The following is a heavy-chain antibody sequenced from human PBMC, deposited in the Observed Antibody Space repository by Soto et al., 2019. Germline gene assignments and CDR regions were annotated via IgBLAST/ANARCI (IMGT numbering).Heavy chain of an antibody. Sequence: ASVKVSCKASGYTFTSYDINWVRQATGQGLEWMGWMNPNSGNTGYAQKFQGRVTMTRHTSISTAYMELSSLRSEDTAVYYCARGEIYCTNGVCYRVAFDIWGQGTMVTVSS. CDR2: MNPNSGNT. CDR3: ARGEIYCTNGVCYRVAFDI. D-gene: IGHD2-8*01. V-gene: IGHV1-8*01. J-gene: IGHJ3*02. CDR1: GYTFTSYD.